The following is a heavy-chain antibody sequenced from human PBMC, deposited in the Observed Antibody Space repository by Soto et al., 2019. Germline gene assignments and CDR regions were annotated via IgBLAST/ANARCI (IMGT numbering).Heavy chain of an antibody. J-gene: IGHJ5*02. CDR2: IYHTGNA. D-gene: IGHD3-22*01. CDR1: GDSISNSRFY. CDR3: ARDFFDSSDYTTNWFDP. V-gene: IGHV4-39*01. Sequence: SETLSLTCSVSGDSISNSRFYWAWIRHPPGEGLEWIGSIYHTGNAYYNPSLKSRVTISVDTSKNQFSLKLTSVTAADAALYYCARDFFDSSDYTTNWFDPWGQGALVTVSS.